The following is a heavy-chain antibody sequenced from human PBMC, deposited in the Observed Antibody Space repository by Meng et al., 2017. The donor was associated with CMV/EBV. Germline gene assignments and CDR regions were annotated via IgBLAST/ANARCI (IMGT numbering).Heavy chain of an antibody. CDR2: ISGSGGST. V-gene: IGHV3-23*01. CDR1: GFTFSSYA. D-gene: IGHD3-22*01. Sequence: GGSLRLSCAASGFTFSSYAMSWVRQAPGKGLEWVSAISGSGGSTYYADSVKGRFTISRDNSKNTLYLQMNSPRAEDTAVYYCAKDYDSSGLGAYYFDYWGQGTLVTVSS. CDR3: AKDYDSSGLGAYYFDY. J-gene: IGHJ4*02.